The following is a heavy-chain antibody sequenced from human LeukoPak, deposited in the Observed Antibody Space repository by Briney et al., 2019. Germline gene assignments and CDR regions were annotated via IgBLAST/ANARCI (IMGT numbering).Heavy chain of an antibody. CDR3: AKPVRGVATYSCFDP. CDR2: ISGSGTNT. CDR1: GLTFNNYA. J-gene: IGHJ5*02. V-gene: IGHV3-23*01. Sequence: GGSLRLSCAASGLTFNNYAMTWFRQAPREGLEWVSAISGSGTNTYYADSVKGRVTISRDNSKNTLYLQMKSLTAEDTAVYYCAKPVRGVATYSCFDPWGQGTLVTVSS. D-gene: IGHD3-10*01.